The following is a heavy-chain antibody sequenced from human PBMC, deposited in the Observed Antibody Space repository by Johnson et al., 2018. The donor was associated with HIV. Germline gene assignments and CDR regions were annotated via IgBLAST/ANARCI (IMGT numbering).Heavy chain of an antibody. CDR1: GFTVSSYA. J-gene: IGHJ3*02. CDR3: AREELEPDVFDI. D-gene: IGHD1-1*01. Sequence: QMQLVESGGGVVQPGMSLRLSCAASGFTVSSYAMHWVRQAPGKGLEWVALISYDGTNKYYADYVKGRFTISRDNSKKTLYLQMNSLRAEDTAVYYCAREELEPDVFDIWGQGTMFTVSS. V-gene: IGHV3-30-3*01. CDR2: ISYDGTNK.